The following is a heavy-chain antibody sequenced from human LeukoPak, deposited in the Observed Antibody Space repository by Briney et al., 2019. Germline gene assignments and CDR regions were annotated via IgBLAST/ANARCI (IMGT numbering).Heavy chain of an antibody. CDR3: ARVKSSSRYPNWFDP. CDR1: GDSISSGDYY. J-gene: IGHJ5*02. V-gene: IGHV4-30-4*01. D-gene: IGHD6-13*01. CDR2: IYYSGST. Sequence: PSETLSLTCTVSGDSISSGDYYWSWIRQPPGKGLEWIGYIYYSGSTYYNPSLKSRVTISVDTSKNQFSLKLSSVTAADTAVYYCARVKSSSRYPNWFDPWGQGTLVTVSS.